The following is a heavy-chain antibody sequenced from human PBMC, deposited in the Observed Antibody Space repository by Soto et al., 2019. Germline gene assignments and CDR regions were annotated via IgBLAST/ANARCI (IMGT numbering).Heavy chain of an antibody. CDR2: ISPYNGNR. CDR1: GYAFLNYG. CDR3: ARDFGDLTGNVVKGDIDC. V-gene: IGHV1-18*04. Sequence: QAQLVQSGAEVSKPGASVKVSCKASGYAFLNYGISWVRQAPGQGLEWMGWISPYNGNRNSAEDFQGRLSLTTDTSTTTAYMELRGVRPDDTAVYFCARDFGDLTGNVVKGDIDCWGQGTLVTVSP. J-gene: IGHJ4*02. D-gene: IGHD3-9*01.